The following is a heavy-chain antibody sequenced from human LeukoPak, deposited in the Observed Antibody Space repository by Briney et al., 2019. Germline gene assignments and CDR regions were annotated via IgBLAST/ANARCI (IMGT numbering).Heavy chain of an antibody. CDR2: IYPGDSET. Sequence: GESLKISCKGSGYSFTSYWIGWVRQLPGKGLEWMGIIYPGDSETKYSPSFQGQVTISGDKSISTAYLQWGSLKASDTAIYYCARRSVPDKTSPSTFDIWGQGTMVTVSS. CDR1: GYSFTSYW. CDR3: ARRSVPDKTSPSTFDI. J-gene: IGHJ3*02. D-gene: IGHD3-9*01. V-gene: IGHV5-51*01.